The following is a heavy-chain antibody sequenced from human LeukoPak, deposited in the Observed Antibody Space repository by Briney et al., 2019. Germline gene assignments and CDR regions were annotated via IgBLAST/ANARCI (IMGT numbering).Heavy chain of an antibody. CDR3: ARGRALEWLSIYYYYYGMDV. V-gene: IGHV4-34*01. CDR1: GGSFSGYY. D-gene: IGHD3-3*01. Sequence: SETLSLTCAVYGGSFSGYYWSWIRQPPGKGLEWIGEINHSGSTYYNPSLKSRVTISVDTSKNQFSLKLSSVTAADTAVYYCARGRALEWLSIYYYYYGMDVWGQGTTVTVSS. J-gene: IGHJ6*02. CDR2: INHSGST.